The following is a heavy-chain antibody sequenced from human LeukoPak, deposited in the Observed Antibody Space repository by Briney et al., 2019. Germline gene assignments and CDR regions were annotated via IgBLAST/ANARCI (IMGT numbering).Heavy chain of an antibody. Sequence: GGSLRLSCAASGFTFSSYGMHWVRQAPGKGLEWVAFIRYDGSNKYYADSVKGRFTISRDNSKNTLYLQMNSLRAEDTAVYYCAKGAVYCSSTSCQGGRAFDIWGQGTMVTVSS. CDR3: AKGAVYCSSTSCQGGRAFDI. V-gene: IGHV3-30*02. J-gene: IGHJ3*02. CDR1: GFTFSSYG. D-gene: IGHD2-2*01. CDR2: IRYDGSNK.